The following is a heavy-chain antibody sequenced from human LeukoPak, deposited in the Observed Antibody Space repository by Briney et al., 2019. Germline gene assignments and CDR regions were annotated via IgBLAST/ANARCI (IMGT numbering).Heavy chain of an antibody. Sequence: KPGGSLRPSCAASGFTFSSYSMNWVRQAPGKGLEWVSSINILSNYIYYADSVKGRFTISRDNAKNSLYLQMNSLRAEDTAVYYCARDSHSSSWYSEFDYWGQGTLVTVSS. CDR3: ARDSHSSSWYSEFDY. CDR2: INILSNYI. V-gene: IGHV3-21*01. J-gene: IGHJ4*02. D-gene: IGHD6-13*01. CDR1: GFTFSSYS.